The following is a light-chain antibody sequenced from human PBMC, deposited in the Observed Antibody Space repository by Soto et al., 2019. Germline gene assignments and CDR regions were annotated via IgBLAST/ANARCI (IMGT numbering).Light chain of an antibody. CDR3: SSYTSSSTLLI. CDR2: EVS. CDR1: SSDVGGYNY. Sequence: QSALTQPPSASGSPGQSVTISCTGTSSDVGGYNYVSWYQQHPGKAPKLMIYEVSKRPSGVPDRFSGSKSGNTASLTVSGLQAEDEADYYCSSYTSSSTLLIFGTGTKLTVL. J-gene: IGLJ1*01. V-gene: IGLV2-8*01.